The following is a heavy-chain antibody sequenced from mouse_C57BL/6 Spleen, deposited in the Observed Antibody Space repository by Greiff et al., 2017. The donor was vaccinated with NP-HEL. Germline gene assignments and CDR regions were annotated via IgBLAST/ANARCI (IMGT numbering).Heavy chain of an antibody. CDR3: ARIYYGSRYAMDY. J-gene: IGHJ4*01. Sequence: VKLVESGPGLVQPSQSLSITCTVSGFSLTSYGVHWVRQSPGKGLEWLGVIWSGGSTDYNAAFISRLSISKDNSKSQVFFKMNSLQADDTAIYYCARIYYGSRYAMDYWGQGTSVTVSS. CDR2: IWSGGST. V-gene: IGHV2-2*01. D-gene: IGHD1-1*01. CDR1: GFSLTSYG.